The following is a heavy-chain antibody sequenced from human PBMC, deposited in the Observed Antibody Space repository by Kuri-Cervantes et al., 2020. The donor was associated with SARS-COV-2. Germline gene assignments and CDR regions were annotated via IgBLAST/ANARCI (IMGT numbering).Heavy chain of an antibody. V-gene: IGHV1-2*04. CDR1: EYTFTGYY. D-gene: IGHD3-10*01. J-gene: IGHJ6*02. Sequence: ASVKVSCKASEYTFTGYYMHWVRQAPGQGLEWMGWTNPNSGGTNYAQKFQGWVTMTRDTSISTAYMELSRLRSDDTAVYYCARASVRGIIITYHSYGMDVWGQGTTVTVSS. CDR3: ARASVRGIIITYHSYGMDV. CDR2: TNPNSGGT.